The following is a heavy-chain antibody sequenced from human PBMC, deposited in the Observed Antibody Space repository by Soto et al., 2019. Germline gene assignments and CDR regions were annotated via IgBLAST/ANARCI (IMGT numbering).Heavy chain of an antibody. CDR1: GYTFTSDA. D-gene: IGHD3-22*01. CDR2: INAGNGNT. V-gene: IGHV1-3*01. J-gene: IGHJ4*02. CDR3: ARDVDGYFPDY. Sequence: QVQLVQSGAEVKKPGASVKVSCKASGYTFTSDAMHWVRQAPGQRLEWMGWINAGNGNTKYSQKFQGRVTITRDTSASTAYMELSSLRSEDTAVYYCARDVDGYFPDYWGQGTLVTVSS.